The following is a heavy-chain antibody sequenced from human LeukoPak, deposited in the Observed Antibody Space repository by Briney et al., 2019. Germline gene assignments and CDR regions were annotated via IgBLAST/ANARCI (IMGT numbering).Heavy chain of an antibody. D-gene: IGHD2-15*01. Sequence: PSETLSLTCTVSGGSISSSSYYWGWIRQPPGKGLEWIGSIYYSGSTYYNPSLKSRVTISVDTSKNQFSLRLNSVTAADTAVYYCARQRHGSSRSNYFDYWGQGTLVTVSS. CDR2: IYYSGST. V-gene: IGHV4-39*01. J-gene: IGHJ4*02. CDR3: ARQRHGSSRSNYFDY. CDR1: GGSISSSSYY.